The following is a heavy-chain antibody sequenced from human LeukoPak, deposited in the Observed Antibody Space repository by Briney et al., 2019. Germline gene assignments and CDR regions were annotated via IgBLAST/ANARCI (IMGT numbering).Heavy chain of an antibody. CDR2: IYHSGST. CDR1: GYSISSGYY. V-gene: IGHV4-38-2*01. CDR3: ARNNWNRPPGY. J-gene: IGHJ4*02. Sequence: SETLSLTCAVSGYSISSGYYWGWIRQPPGKGLEWIGSIYHSGSTYYNPSLKSRVTISVDTSKNQFSLKLSSVTAADTAVYYGARNNWNRPPGYWGQGTLVTVSS. D-gene: IGHD1-1*01.